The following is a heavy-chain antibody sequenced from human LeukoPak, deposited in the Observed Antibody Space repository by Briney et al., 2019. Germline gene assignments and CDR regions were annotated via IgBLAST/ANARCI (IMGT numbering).Heavy chain of an antibody. CDR1: GGSINSGGYY. J-gene: IGHJ3*02. CDR3: ASSMVRGQKAFDI. Sequence: SETLSLTCTVSGGSINSGGYYWSWIRQPPGKGLEWIGYIYYSGSTYYNPSLKSRVTISVDTSKNQFSLKLSSVTAADTAVYYCASSMVRGQKAFDIWGQGTMVTVSS. V-gene: IGHV4-30-4*08. CDR2: IYYSGST. D-gene: IGHD3-10*01.